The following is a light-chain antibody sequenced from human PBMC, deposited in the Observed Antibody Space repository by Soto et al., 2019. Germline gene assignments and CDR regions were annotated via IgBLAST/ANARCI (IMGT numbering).Light chain of an antibody. CDR3: AAWDASLNGVV. J-gene: IGLJ2*01. Sequence: QSVLTQPPSASGTPGQRVTTSCSGSSANIGSNTVNWYQQLPGTAPKLLIYRNNQRPSGVPDRFSGSKSGTSASLAISGLQSEDEADYYCAAWDASLNGVVFGGGTKVTVL. V-gene: IGLV1-44*01. CDR1: SANIGSNT. CDR2: RNN.